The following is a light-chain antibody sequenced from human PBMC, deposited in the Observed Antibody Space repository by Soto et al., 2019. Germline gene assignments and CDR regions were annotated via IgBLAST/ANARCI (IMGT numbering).Light chain of an antibody. V-gene: IGKV3-15*01. CDR2: GAS. CDR3: QQYYDWPTIT. Sequence: EIVMTQSPATLSVPPGDRATLSCRASESVRSNLAWYQQKPGQAPRLLIYGASIRAADIPARFSGRRSGTEFTLTISTLQSEDFAVYYCQQYYDWPTITFGQGTRLE. J-gene: IGKJ5*01. CDR1: ESVRSN.